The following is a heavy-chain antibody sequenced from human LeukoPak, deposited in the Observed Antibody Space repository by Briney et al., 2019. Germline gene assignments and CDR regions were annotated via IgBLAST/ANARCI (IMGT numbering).Heavy chain of an antibody. CDR1: GFTFSNYV. D-gene: IGHD5-24*01. J-gene: IGHJ4*02. CDR2: TSTDENLK. CDR3: ANSNVEMVTPFEY. Sequence: GTSLTLSCAASGFTFSNYVTHWVRQAPGKGLEWVAVTSTDENLKFYADSVKGRFTISRDNSKNTLYLQMNSLRAEDTAVYYCANSNVEMVTPFEYWGQGTLVTVSS. V-gene: IGHV3-30*04.